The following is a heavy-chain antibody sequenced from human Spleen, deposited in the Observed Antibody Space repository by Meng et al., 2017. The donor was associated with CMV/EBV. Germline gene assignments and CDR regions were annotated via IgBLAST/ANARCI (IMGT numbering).Heavy chain of an antibody. CDR2: ISSSSSYI. Sequence: EVQLVECGGGLVKPGGSLRLSCAASGFTFSSYSMNWVRQAPGKGLEWVSSISSSSSYIYYADSVKGRFTISRDNSKNTLYLQMNSLRAEDTAVYYCARETVTTWYFDYWGQGTLVTVSS. CDR3: ARETVTTWYFDY. CDR1: GFTFSSYS. D-gene: IGHD4-17*01. J-gene: IGHJ4*02. V-gene: IGHV3-21*01.